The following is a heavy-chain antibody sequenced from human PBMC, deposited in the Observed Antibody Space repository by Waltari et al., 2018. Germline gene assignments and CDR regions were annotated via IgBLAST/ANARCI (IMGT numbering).Heavy chain of an antibody. Sequence: QVHLVESGGGVVQPGGSRRLSWAASGFGCSAYAMYWVRQAPGKGLEWVAHIQPDGGDKFYGDSVKGRFSISRDDSRNTLFLQMNSLRDEDTAVYYCAKDLKGAWTIDYWGQGTLVTVSS. CDR3: AKDLKGAWTIDY. D-gene: IGHD1-26*01. V-gene: IGHV3-30*02. J-gene: IGHJ4*02. CDR2: IQPDGGDK. CDR1: GFGCSAYA.